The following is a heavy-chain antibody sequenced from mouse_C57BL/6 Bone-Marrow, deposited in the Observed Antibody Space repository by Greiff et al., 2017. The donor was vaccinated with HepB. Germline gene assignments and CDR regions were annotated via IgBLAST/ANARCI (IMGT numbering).Heavy chain of an antibody. CDR1: GFSFNTYA. Sequence: GGGLVQPKGSLKLSCAASGFSFNTYAMNWVRQAPGKGLEWVARIRSKSNNYATYYADSVKDRLTISRDDSESMLYLQMNNLKTEDTAMYDCVSPLDSSGYLYAMDYWGQGTSVTVSS. CDR3: VSPLDSSGYLYAMDY. CDR2: IRSKSNNYAT. J-gene: IGHJ4*01. D-gene: IGHD3-2*02. V-gene: IGHV10-1*01.